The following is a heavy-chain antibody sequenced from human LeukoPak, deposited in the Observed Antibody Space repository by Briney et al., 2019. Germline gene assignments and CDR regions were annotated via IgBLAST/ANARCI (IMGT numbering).Heavy chain of an antibody. CDR2: IWSDGSNK. CDR3: ARGARRLLDY. D-gene: IGHD6-6*01. J-gene: IGHJ4*02. Sequence: GGSLRLSCAASGFTFRSYGMLWVRQAPGKGLEWVAVIWSDGSNKYYGDSVKGRFTISRDNSKNTLYLQMNSLRAEDTGVYYCARGARRLLDYWGQGTLVTVSS. CDR1: GFTFRSYG. V-gene: IGHV3-33*01.